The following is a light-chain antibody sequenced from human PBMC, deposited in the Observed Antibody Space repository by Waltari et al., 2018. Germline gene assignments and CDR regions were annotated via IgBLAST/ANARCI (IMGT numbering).Light chain of an antibody. J-gene: IGKJ1*01. CDR2: CAS. CDR3: QHYVRLPAT. Sequence: EIVLTQSPGTLSLSPGERATLSCRDSQSVSRTLSWYQQKPGQAPKLLIYCASIRATGIPDRFTGSGSGTDFSLTISSLEPEDFAIYFCQHYVRLPATFGQGTKVEIK. CDR1: QSVSRT. V-gene: IGKV3-20*01.